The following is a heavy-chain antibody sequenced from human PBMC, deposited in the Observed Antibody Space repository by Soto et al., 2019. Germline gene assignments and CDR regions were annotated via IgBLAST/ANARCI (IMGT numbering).Heavy chain of an antibody. V-gene: IGHV3-30*03. Sequence: QVQVVESGGGVVQPGTSLRLSCAASGFAFTNYGFHWVRQAPGKGREWVAHISNDGTKKFYADSVKGRFTISRDNSETTVYLHLTSLRPDDTALFYCARDVAMPTGLGLGYWGQGTLVTVSS. CDR3: ARDVAMPTGLGLGY. CDR1: GFAFTNYG. J-gene: IGHJ4*02. D-gene: IGHD4-4*01. CDR2: ISNDGTKK.